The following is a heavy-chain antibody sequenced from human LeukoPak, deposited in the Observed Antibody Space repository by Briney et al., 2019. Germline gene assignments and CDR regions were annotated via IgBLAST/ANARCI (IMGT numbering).Heavy chain of an antibody. Sequence: GGSLRLSCAASGVTLSRYAMNWVRQSPGKGLEWVSAISSSGGNTYYADTEKGRFTNSRDNSKNALYLQMKSLRGEDMTVYYCATPRPGISIVRGYRRDVWGQGTTVTVSS. D-gene: IGHD3-10*01. V-gene: IGHV3-23*01. CDR1: GVTLSRYA. CDR2: ISSSGGNT. CDR3: ATPRPGISIVRGYRRDV. J-gene: IGHJ6*02.